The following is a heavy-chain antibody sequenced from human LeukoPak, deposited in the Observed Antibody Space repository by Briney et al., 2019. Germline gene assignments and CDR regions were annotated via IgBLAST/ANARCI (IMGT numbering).Heavy chain of an antibody. Sequence: GGSLRLSCAASGFTFSSYAMSWVRQAPGKGLEWVSVISGSTGSTDYADSVKGRFTISRDNSKNTLYLQMNSLRAEDTAVYYCAKRKLDYDFWSGFYYWGQGTLVTVSS. CDR2: ISGSTGST. J-gene: IGHJ4*02. V-gene: IGHV3-23*01. D-gene: IGHD3-3*01. CDR1: GFTFSSYA. CDR3: AKRKLDYDFWSGFYY.